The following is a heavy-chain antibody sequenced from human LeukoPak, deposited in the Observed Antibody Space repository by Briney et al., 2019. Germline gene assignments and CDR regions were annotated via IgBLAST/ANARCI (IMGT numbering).Heavy chain of an antibody. CDR3: ARLLKRYYPYGMDV. CDR2: IYYSGST. CDR1: GGSISSYY. V-gene: IGHV4-59*08. J-gene: IGHJ6*02. Sequence: PSDTLSLTCTVSGGSISSYYWSWIRQPPGKGLEWIGYIYYSGSTNYNPSLKSRVTISVDTSNNQFSLKLSSVTAADTAVYYCARLLKRYYPYGMDVWGQGTTVTVSS. D-gene: IGHD3-10*01.